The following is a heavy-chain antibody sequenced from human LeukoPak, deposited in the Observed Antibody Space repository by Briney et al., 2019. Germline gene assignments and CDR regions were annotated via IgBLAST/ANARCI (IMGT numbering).Heavy chain of an antibody. CDR1: GFTFSSYG. CDR3: AKGTGGVATIDY. J-gene: IGHJ4*02. V-gene: IGHV3-23*01. CDR2: ISGSGGST. D-gene: IGHD5-12*01. Sequence: GGTLRLSCAASGFTFSSYGMSWVRQAPGKGLEWVSAISGSGGSTYYADSVKGRFTISRDKSKNTLYLQMNSLRAEDTAVYYCAKGTGGVATIDYWGQGTLVTVSS.